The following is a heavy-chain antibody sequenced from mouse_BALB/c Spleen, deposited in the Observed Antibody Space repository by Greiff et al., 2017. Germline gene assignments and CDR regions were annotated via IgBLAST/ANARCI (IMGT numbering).Heavy chain of an antibody. Sequence: DVQLVESGGGLVKPGGSLKLSCAASGFTFSSYAMSWVRQTPEKRLEWVASISSGGSTYYPDSVKGRFTISRDNARNILYLQMSSLRSEDTAMYYCARGYYGSSYYFDYWGQGTTLTVSS. CDR1: GFTFSSYA. D-gene: IGHD1-1*01. J-gene: IGHJ2*01. V-gene: IGHV5-6-5*01. CDR2: ISSGGST. CDR3: ARGYYGSSYYFDY.